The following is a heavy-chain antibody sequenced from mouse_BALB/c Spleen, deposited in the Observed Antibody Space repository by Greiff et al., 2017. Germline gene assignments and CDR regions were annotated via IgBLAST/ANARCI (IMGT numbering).Heavy chain of an antibody. CDR3: AKPGIGPSTMITTGYFDV. V-gene: IGHV2-3*01. Sequence: VQLQESGPGLVAPSQSLSITCTVSGFSLTSYGVSWVRQPPGKGLEWLGVIWGDGSTNYHSALISRLSISKDNSKGQVFLKLNSLQTDDTATYYCAKPGIGPSTMITTGYFDVWGAGTTVTVSA. CDR2: IWGDGST. J-gene: IGHJ1*01. D-gene: IGHD2-4*01. CDR1: GFSLTSYG.